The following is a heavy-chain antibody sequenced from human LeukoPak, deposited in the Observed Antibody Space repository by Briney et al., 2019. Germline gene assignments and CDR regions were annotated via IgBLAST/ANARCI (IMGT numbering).Heavy chain of an antibody. CDR3: ARQVVVTTISNSVSPYNWFDP. CDR1: GGSISTGNYY. J-gene: IGHJ5*02. CDR2: IYYSGST. V-gene: IGHV4-39*01. Sequence: SETLSLTCTVSGGSISTGNYYWGWIRQPPGRGLEWIGSIYYSGSTYYNPSLKTRVTISVDTSKNQFSLKLSSMTAADTAVYYCARQVVVTTISNSVSPYNWFDPWGQGTLVTVSS. D-gene: IGHD2-21*02.